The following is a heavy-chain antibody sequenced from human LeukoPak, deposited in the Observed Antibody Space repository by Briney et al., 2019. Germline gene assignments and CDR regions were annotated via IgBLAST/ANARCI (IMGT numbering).Heavy chain of an antibody. J-gene: IGHJ3*02. V-gene: IGHV3-13*01. CDR3: ARGGRDGFDI. CDR2: IATGGDT. D-gene: IGHD2-15*01. CDR1: GFTFSTYD. Sequence: GGSLRLSCAASGFTFSTYDMHWVRRATGKGLEWVSAIATGGDTFYSASVEGRFTISRQNAKSSLYLQMNSLRAGDTAVYYCARGGRDGFDIWGQGTRVTVSS.